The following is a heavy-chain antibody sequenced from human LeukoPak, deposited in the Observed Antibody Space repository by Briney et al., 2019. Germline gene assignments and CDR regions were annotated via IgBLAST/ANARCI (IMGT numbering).Heavy chain of an antibody. J-gene: IGHJ5*02. V-gene: IGHV4-59*01. CDR2: IYYSGST. D-gene: IGHD4-17*01. Sequence: SETLSLTCTVSGGSINSYYWRWIRQPAGKGLEWIGYIYYSGSTNYNPSLKSRVTISVDTSKNQFSLKLSSVTAADTAVYYCARAPSLDYGDYAEEGWFDPWGQGTLVTVSS. CDR3: ARAPSLDYGDYAEEGWFDP. CDR1: GGSINSYY.